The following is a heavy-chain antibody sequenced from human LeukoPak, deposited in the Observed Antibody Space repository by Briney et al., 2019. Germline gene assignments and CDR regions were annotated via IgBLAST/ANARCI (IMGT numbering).Heavy chain of an antibody. CDR2: ISYTGTI. CDR3: TRDPRALDY. V-gene: IGHV3-48*01. Sequence: GGSLRLSCAASGFTFSSYSMNWVRQAPGKGLEWVSYISYTGTIYYADCVKGRFTISRDNAKNSLYLHMNSLRAEDTAVYYCTRDPRALDYWGQGTLVTVSS. J-gene: IGHJ4*02. CDR1: GFTFSSYS.